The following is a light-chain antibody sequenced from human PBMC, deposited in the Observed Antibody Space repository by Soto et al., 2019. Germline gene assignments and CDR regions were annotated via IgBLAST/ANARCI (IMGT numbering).Light chain of an antibody. V-gene: IGKV1-5*03. CDR1: QSINTW. Sequence: DIQMTQSPSTLSASVGDRVTITCRASQSINTWLAWYQQKPGKAPTLLIYKASSLQSGVPSRFSGSGSGKYFTLTISSLHPDDFATYHCQQYPIYSLTFGGGTKVEIK. CDR2: KAS. J-gene: IGKJ4*01. CDR3: QQYPIYSLT.